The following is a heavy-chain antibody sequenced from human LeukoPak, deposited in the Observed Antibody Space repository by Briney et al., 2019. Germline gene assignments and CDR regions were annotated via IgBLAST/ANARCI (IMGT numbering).Heavy chain of an antibody. Sequence: GGSLRLSCAASGFTFSSYEMNWVRQAPGRGLEFISYISSSGSIIYYADSVKGRFTISRDNAKNSLYLQMNSLRAEDTAVYYCARDVTSPEAFDIWGQGTMVTVSS. J-gene: IGHJ3*02. CDR2: ISSSGSII. CDR1: GFTFSSYE. D-gene: IGHD2-21*02. CDR3: ARDVTSPEAFDI. V-gene: IGHV3-48*03.